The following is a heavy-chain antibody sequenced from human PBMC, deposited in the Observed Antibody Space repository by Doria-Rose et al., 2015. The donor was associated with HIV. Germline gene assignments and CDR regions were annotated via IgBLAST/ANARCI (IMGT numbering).Heavy chain of an antibody. CDR2: IYYSGST. Sequence: QVQLQESGPGLVKPSQTLSLTCTVSGGSISSGGYYWSWIRQHPGKGLAWIGYIYYSGSTYYNPSLKSRVTISVDTSKNQFSLKLSSVTAADTAVYYCAREARRYFDWLTMGGDYFDYWGQGTLVTVSS. CDR3: AREARRYFDWLTMGGDYFDY. J-gene: IGHJ4*02. CDR1: GGSISSGGYY. D-gene: IGHD3-9*01. V-gene: IGHV4-31*03.